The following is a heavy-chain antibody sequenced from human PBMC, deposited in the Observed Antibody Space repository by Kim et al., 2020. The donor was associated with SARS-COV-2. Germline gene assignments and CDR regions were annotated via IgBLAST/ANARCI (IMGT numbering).Heavy chain of an antibody. D-gene: IGHD3-16*02. Sequence: QGRVTITADESTSTAYMELSSLRSEDTAVYYCARQLITFGGVIVGNYFDYWGQGTLVTVSS. V-gene: IGHV1-69*01. CDR3: ARQLITFGGVIVGNYFDY. J-gene: IGHJ4*02.